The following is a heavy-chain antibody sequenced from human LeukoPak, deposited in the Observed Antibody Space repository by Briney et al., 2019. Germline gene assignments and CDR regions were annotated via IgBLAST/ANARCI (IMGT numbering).Heavy chain of an antibody. CDR2: IYYSGST. CDR3: ARGQLLWFGESVYYGMDV. D-gene: IGHD3-10*01. J-gene: IGHJ6*02. V-gene: IGHV4-59*01. Sequence: SETLSLTCTVSGGSISSYYWSWIRQPPGKGLEWIGYIYYSGSTNYNPSLKSRVTISVDTSKNQFSLKLSSVTAADTAVYYCARGQLLWFGESVYYGMDVWGQGTTVTVSS. CDR1: GGSISSYY.